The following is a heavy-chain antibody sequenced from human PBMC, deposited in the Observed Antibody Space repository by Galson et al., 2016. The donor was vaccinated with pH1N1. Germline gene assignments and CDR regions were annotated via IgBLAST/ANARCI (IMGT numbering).Heavy chain of an antibody. V-gene: IGHV4-61*02. D-gene: IGHD6-13*01. CDR2: IYFSGST. Sequence: TLSFTCTVSSGSVSGANYYWTWIRQSAGKGLEWIGRIYFSGSTSYNPSLRGRVSISVDTSKNQFSLDLTSVTAADTAVYYCARGRAKGGAGAGSSPYYFDFWGLGTRVTVSS. J-gene: IGHJ4*02. CDR3: ARGRAKGGAGAGSSPYYFDF. CDR1: SGSVSGANYY.